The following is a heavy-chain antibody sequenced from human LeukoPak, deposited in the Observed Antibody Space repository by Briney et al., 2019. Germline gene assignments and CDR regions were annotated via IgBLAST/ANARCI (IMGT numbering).Heavy chain of an antibody. J-gene: IGHJ4*02. V-gene: IGHV3-7*01. CDR2: IKQDGSEK. Sequence: GGSLRLSCAASGFTSSSYWMSWVRQAPGKGLEWVANIKQDGSEKYYVDSVKGRFTISRDSAKNSLHLQMNSLRAEDTAVYYCARDRGSSGWYEFDYWGQGTLVTVSS. CDR1: GFTSSSYW. D-gene: IGHD6-19*01. CDR3: ARDRGSSGWYEFDY.